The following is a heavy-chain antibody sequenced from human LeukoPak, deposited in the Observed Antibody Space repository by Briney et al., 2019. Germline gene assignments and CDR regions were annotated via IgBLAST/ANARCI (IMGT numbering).Heavy chain of an antibody. CDR1: GGSFSGYY. V-gene: IGHV4-34*01. CDR3: ARGLSGYYGSGRRLDP. CDR2: INHSGST. Sequence: SETLSLTCAVYGGSFSGYYWSWIRQPLGKGLEWIGEINHSGSTNYNPSLKSRVTISVDTSKNQFSLKLSSVTAADTAVYYCARGLSGYYGSGRRLDPWGQGTLVTVSS. J-gene: IGHJ5*02. D-gene: IGHD3-10*01.